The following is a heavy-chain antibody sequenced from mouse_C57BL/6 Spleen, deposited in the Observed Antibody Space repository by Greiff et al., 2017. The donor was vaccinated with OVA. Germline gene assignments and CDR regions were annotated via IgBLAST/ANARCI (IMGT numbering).Heavy chain of an antibody. D-gene: IGHD4-1*01. V-gene: IGHV10-3*01. Sequence: EVQRVESGGGLVQPKGSLKLSCAASGFTFNTYAMHWVRQAPGKGLEWVARIRSKSSNYATYYADSVKDRFTISRDDSQSMLYLQMNNLKTEDTAMYYCVSGPGTDYAMDYWGQGTSVTVSS. CDR3: VSGPGTDYAMDY. CDR2: IRSKSSNYAT. J-gene: IGHJ4*01. CDR1: GFTFNTYA.